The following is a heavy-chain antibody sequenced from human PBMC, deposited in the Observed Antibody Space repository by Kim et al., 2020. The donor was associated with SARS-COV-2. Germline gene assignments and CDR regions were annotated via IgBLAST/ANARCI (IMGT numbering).Heavy chain of an antibody. D-gene: IGHD1-7*01. CDR3: ARVGGNYFISPKTEPYYYCCDMDV. Sequence: GGSLRLSCAASGFTFSSYSMNWVRQAPGKGLEWVSSISSSSSYIYYADSVKGRFTISRDNAKNSLYLQMNSLRAEDTAVYYCARVGGNYFISPKTEPYYYCCDMDVWGKGTTVTVSS. V-gene: IGHV3-21*01. CDR1: GFTFSSYS. CDR2: ISSSSSYI. J-gene: IGHJ6*03.